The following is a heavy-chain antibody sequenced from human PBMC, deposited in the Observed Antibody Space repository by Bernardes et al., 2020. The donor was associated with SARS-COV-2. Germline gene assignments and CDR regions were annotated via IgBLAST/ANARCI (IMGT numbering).Heavy chain of an antibody. D-gene: IGHD2-15*01. V-gene: IGHV4-39*01. J-gene: IGHJ5*02. Sequence: SETLSLTCTVSGGSISSGVYYWAWIRQSPEKGLEWIGSVHYTGSIFSNPSLKSRVTISVDTSKNQFSLRLSSVTAADTAVYYCARVKDSSGDSRRTFAPWGQGTLVTVSS. CDR3: ARVKDSSGDSRRTFAP. CDR2: VHYTGSI. CDR1: GGSISSGVYY.